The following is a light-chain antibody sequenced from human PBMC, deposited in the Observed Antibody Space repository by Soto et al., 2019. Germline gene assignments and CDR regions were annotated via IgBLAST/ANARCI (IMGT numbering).Light chain of an antibody. CDR2: GAS. CDR3: QQYSRAPLT. J-gene: IGKJ1*01. CDR1: QSVSNY. Sequence: EIVLTPSPATLSLSPGERAALSCRASQSVSNYLAWYQQKPGQAPRLLIYGASSRATVIPDRFSASGSGTDFTLTISRLEPEDFAVYYCQQYSRAPLTFGQGTKVDIK. V-gene: IGKV3-20*01.